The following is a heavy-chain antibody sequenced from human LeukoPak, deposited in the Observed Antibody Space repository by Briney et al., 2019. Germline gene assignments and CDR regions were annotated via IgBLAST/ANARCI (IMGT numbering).Heavy chain of an antibody. J-gene: IGHJ6*03. CDR3: ARESQGYSSSYYYYYYMDV. Sequence: PSETLSLTCAVYGGSFSGYYWSWIRQPPGKGLEWIGEINHSGSTNYNPSLKSRVTISVDTSKNQFSLKLSSVTAADTAVYYCARESQGYSSSYYYYYYMDVWGKGTTVTVSS. CDR1: GGSFSGYY. D-gene: IGHD5-18*01. CDR2: INHSGST. V-gene: IGHV4-34*01.